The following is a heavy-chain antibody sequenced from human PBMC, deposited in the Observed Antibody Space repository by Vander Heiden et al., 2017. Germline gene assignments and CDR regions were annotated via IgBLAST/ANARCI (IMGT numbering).Heavy chain of an antibody. D-gene: IGHD3-10*01. J-gene: IGHJ5*02. CDR3: ARVRAGRWWFDH. V-gene: IGHV1-46*03. CDR2: INPSGGST. Sequence: QVQLVRSGAEVKKPGASVKVSCKASGYTFTSYYMHWVRQAPGKGLEWIGIINPSGGSTSYAQKFKGRVTMTRDTSTSTVYMELSSLRSEDTAVYYCARVRAGRWWFDHWGQGTLVTVSS. CDR1: GYTFTSYY.